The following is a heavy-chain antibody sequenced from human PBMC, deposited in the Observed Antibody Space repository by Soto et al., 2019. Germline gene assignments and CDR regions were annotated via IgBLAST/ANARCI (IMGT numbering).Heavy chain of an antibody. CDR2: ISYDGSNK. J-gene: IGHJ4*02. CDR3: AKGGGIAAAVTDY. Sequence: QVQLVESGGGVVQPGRSLRLSCAASGFTFSSYGMHWVRQAPGKGLEWVAVISYDGSNKYYADSVKGRFTISRDNSKNTLYLQMNSLRAEDTAEYYCAKGGGIAAAVTDYWGQGTLVTVSS. D-gene: IGHD6-13*01. V-gene: IGHV3-30*18. CDR1: GFTFSSYG.